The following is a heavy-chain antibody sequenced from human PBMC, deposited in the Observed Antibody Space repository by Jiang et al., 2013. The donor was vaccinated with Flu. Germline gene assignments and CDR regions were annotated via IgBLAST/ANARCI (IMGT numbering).Heavy chain of an antibody. D-gene: IGHD2-2*02. CDR3: ARDLYLPRILGGGKYSSGGMDV. Sequence: QLVESGGGLVQPGGSLRLSCAASGFTFSSYWMSWVRQAPGKGLEWVANIKQDGSEKYYVDSVKGRFTISRDNAKNSLYLQMNSLRAEDTAVYYCARDLYLPRILGGGKYSSGGMDVWGQGTTVTVSS. CDR2: IKQDGSEK. CDR1: GFTFSSYW. J-gene: IGHJ6*02. V-gene: IGHV3-7*01.